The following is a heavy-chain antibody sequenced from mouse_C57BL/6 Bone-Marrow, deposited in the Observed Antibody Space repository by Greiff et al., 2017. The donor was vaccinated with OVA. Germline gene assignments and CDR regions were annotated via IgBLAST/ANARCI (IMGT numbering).Heavy chain of an antibody. V-gene: IGHV1-64*01. CDR2: IHPNSGST. CDR1: GYTFTSYW. J-gene: IGHJ2*01. D-gene: IGHD1-1*01. Sequence: QVQLKQSGAELVKPGASVKLSCKASGYTFTSYWMHWVKPRPGQGLEWIGMIHPNSGSTNYNEKFKSKATLTVDKSSSTAYMQRSSLTSEDSAVYYCARRDIYYGSIDYWGQGTTLTVSS. CDR3: ARRDIYYGSIDY.